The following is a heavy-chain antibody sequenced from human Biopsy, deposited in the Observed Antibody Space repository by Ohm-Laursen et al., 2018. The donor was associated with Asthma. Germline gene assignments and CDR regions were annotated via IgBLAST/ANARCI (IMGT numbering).Heavy chain of an antibody. CDR2: IYSGGTS. V-gene: IGHV3-53*01. CDR3: ARGDSSGWSHYYFDY. D-gene: IGHD6-19*01. CDR1: GFTVSRDH. Sequence: SLRLSCTASGFTVSRDHMFWVRPAPGKGLEWVSVIYSGGTSDTADSVRGRFTISGDFYKNTLYLQMDSLRAEDTAVYYCARGDSSGWSHYYFDYWGQGTLVTVSS. J-gene: IGHJ4*02.